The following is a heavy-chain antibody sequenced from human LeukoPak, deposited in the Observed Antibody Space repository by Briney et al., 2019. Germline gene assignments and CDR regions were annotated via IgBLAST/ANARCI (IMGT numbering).Heavy chain of an antibody. CDR2: ISGWGGST. CDR1: GFTFDDFG. V-gene: IGHV3-23*01. D-gene: IGHD6-13*01. J-gene: IGHJ4*02. CDR3: AKSVPPGYSSSWYYPNFDY. Sequence: PGGSLRLSCPTSGFTFDDFGMHWVRQASGEGLEGGSGISGWGGSTYYADSVKGRFTISRDNSKNTLYLQMNSLRAEDTAVYYCAKSVPPGYSSSWYYPNFDYWGQGTLVTVSS.